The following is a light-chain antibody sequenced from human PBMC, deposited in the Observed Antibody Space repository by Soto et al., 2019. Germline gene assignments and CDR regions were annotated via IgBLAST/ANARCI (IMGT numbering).Light chain of an antibody. CDR3: MQALQTPPT. V-gene: IGKV2-28*01. CDR2: LGS. CDR1: QSLLHSNGYNS. J-gene: IGKJ1*01. Sequence: DIVMTQSPLSLPVTPGEPASISCRSSQSLLHSNGYNSLVWYLQKPRQSPQLLIYLGSNRASGVPDRFSGSGSGTDFTLKISRVEAEDVGVYYCMQALQTPPTFGQGTKVEIK.